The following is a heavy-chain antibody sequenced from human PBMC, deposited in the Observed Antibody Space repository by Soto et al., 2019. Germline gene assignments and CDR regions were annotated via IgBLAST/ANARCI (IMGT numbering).Heavy chain of an antibody. Sequence: SETLSLTCTVSGGSISSSSSYWAWIRQPPGRGRKGLGSINNRGSTYYNPSLKSRVTISLDTSKNQFSLKLSSVTSADTAVYYCASPKIAFYNWFDPWGQGTLVTV. CDR2: INNRGST. J-gene: IGHJ5*02. V-gene: IGHV4-39*01. CDR3: ASPKIAFYNWFDP. CDR1: GGSISSSSSY. D-gene: IGHD3-3*02.